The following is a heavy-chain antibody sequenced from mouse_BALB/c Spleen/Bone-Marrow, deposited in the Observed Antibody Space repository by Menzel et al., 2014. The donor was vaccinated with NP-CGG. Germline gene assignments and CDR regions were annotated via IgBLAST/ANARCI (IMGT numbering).Heavy chain of an antibody. Sequence: EVMLVESGGGLVQPGGSLKLSCAASGFTFSSYTMSWARQTPEKRLEWVAYISNSGGSIYYPDTVKGRFTISRDNAKNTLYLQMSSLKSEDTAMYYCARLPFDYWGQGTTLTVSS. CDR2: ISNSGGSI. CDR1: GFTFSSYT. V-gene: IGHV5-12-2*01. CDR3: ARLPFDY. J-gene: IGHJ2*01.